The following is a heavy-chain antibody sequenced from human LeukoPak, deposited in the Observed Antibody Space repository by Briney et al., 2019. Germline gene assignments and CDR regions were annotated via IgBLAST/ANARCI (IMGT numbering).Heavy chain of an antibody. J-gene: IGHJ5*02. D-gene: IGHD3-9*01. Sequence: ESGPALVKPTQTLTLTCTFSGFSLSTNGMCVSWIRQPPGKALEWLALIDWDDDKYYSTSLKTRLTISKDTSKNQVVLTMTNMDPVDTATYYCARIPRDILTGYGYNWFDPWGQGTLVTVSS. CDR3: ARIPRDILTGYGYNWFDP. CDR1: GFSLSTNGMC. V-gene: IGHV2-70*01. CDR2: IDWDDDK.